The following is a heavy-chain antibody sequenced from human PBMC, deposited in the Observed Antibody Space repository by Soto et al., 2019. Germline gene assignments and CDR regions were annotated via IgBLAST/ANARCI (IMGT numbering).Heavy chain of an antibody. V-gene: IGHV4-39*01. D-gene: IGHD3-10*01. CDR2: IYYNGNT. CDR3: VRLWLGERPPDF. Sequence: SETLSLTCTVSGGSIRSSSYYWGWIRQPPGNGLEWIGSIYYNGNTYYNPSLKSRVTISVDTSKSQLSLKLSSVTAADTAVFYCVRLWLGERPPDFWGQGTLVTVSS. J-gene: IGHJ4*02. CDR1: GGSIRSSSYY.